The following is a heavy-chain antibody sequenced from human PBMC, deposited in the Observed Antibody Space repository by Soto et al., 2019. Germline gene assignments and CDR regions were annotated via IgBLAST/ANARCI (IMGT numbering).Heavy chain of an antibody. CDR3: ADPVPAHTHYAYYDMDV. Sequence: EVQLLESGGGLVQPGGSLRLSCVASGFTFSYYTMSWVRQAPGKGLEWVSGISNSGDTIYYADSVKGRFTISRDNFKNTLYLQMNSLRADDTDVYYCADPVPAHTHYAYYDMDVWGQGTTVTVSS. CDR1: GFTFSYYT. V-gene: IGHV3-23*01. CDR2: ISNSGDTI. D-gene: IGHD2-2*01. J-gene: IGHJ6*02.